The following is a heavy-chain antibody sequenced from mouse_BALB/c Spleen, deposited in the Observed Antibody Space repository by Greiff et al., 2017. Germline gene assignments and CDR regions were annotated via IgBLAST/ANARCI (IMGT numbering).Heavy chain of an antibody. Sequence: EVMLVESGGGLVQPGGSLKLSCAASGFTFSSYTMSWVRQTPEKRLEWVANISNGGGSTYYPDTVKGRFTISRDNAKNTLYLQMSSLKSEDTAMYDCARLYYGSSYWYFDVWGAGTTVTVSS. CDR1: GFTFSSYT. CDR2: ISNGGGST. CDR3: ARLYYGSSYWYFDV. J-gene: IGHJ1*01. D-gene: IGHD1-1*01. V-gene: IGHV5-12-2*01.